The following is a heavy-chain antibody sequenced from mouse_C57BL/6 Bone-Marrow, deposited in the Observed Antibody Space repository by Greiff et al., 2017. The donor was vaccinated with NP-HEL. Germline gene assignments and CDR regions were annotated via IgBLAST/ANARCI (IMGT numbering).Heavy chain of an antibody. V-gene: IGHV1-80*01. J-gene: IGHJ3*01. CDR1: GYAFSSYW. Sequence: QVQLQQSGAELVKPGASVKISCKASGYAFSSYWMNWVKQRPGTGLEWIGQIYPGDGDTNYNGKFKGKATLTADKSSSTAYMQLSSLTSEDSAVYFCARSGYGNPRFAYWGQGTLVTVSA. CDR2: IYPGDGDT. CDR3: ARSGYGNPRFAY. D-gene: IGHD2-1*01.